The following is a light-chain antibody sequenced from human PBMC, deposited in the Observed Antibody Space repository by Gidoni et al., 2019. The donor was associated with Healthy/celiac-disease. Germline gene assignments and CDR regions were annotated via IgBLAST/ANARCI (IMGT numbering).Light chain of an antibody. J-gene: IGLJ2*01. CDR1: SSDVGGYNY. V-gene: IGLV2-8*01. CDR3: SSYAGSNTVV. CDR2: EVS. Sequence: QSALNQPPSASGSPGQSVTISCTGTSSDVGGYNYVSWYQHHPGKAPKLMIYEVSKRPSGVPDRFSGSKSGNTASLTVSGLQAEDEADYYCSSYAGSNTVVFGGGTKLTVL.